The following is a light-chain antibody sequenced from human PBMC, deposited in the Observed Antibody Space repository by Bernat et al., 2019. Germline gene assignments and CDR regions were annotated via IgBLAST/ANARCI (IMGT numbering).Light chain of an antibody. CDR1: SSDVGGHNY. V-gene: IGLV2-8*01. CDR2: EVT. CDR3: SSHGASGV. J-gene: IGLJ2*01. Sequence: QSALTQPPSASGSPGQSVAISCTGTSSDVGGHNYVSWYQQRPGKAPKLIIYEVTKRPSGVPDRFSGSKSGNTASLTVSGLQAEDEADYYCSSHGASGVFGGGTKLTVL.